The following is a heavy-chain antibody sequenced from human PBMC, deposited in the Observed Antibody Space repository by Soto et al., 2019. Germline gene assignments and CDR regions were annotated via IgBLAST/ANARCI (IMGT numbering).Heavy chain of an antibody. V-gene: IGHV3-9*01. J-gene: IGHJ4*02. Sequence: EVQLVESGGGLVQPGRSLRLSCAASGFTFDDYAMHWVRQAPGQGLEWVSSISWNSGSIGYADFVKGRFTISRDNAKNSLYLQMDSLRAEDTALYYCAKDYSSGWYVDYWGQGTLVTVSS. CDR3: AKDYSSGWYVDY. CDR1: GFTFDDYA. CDR2: ISWNSGSI. D-gene: IGHD6-19*01.